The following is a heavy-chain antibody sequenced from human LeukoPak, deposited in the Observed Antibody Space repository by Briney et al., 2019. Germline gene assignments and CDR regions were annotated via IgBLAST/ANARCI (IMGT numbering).Heavy chain of an antibody. CDR1: GFTFSSYA. D-gene: IGHD5-18*01. V-gene: IGHV3-23*01. CDR3: AKDGDTAMVLDY. J-gene: IGHJ4*02. Sequence: GGSLRLSCAASGFTFSSYAMTWVRQAPGKGLEWVSAISSSGDYTYDADSVRGRFTISRDNSKNTLYLQMDSLRAEDTAMYYCAKDGDTAMVLDYWGQGTLVTVSS. CDR2: ISSSGDYT.